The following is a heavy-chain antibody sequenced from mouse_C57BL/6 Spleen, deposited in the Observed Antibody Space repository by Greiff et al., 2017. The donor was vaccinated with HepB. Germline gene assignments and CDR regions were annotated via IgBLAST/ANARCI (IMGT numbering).Heavy chain of an antibody. D-gene: IGHD4-1*01. J-gene: IGHJ4*01. Sequence: QVQLQQSGPGLVQPSQSLSITCTVSGFSLTSYGVHWVRQTPGKGLEWLGVIWSGGSTDYNAAFISRLSISKDNSKSQVFFKMNSLQADDTAIYYCARKDWDHAMDYWGQGTLVTVSS. CDR2: IWSGGST. CDR1: GFSLTSYG. V-gene: IGHV2-2*01. CDR3: ARKDWDHAMDY.